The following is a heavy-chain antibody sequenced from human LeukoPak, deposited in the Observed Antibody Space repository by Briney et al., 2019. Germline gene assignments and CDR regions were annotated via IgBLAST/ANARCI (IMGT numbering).Heavy chain of an antibody. J-gene: IGHJ3*02. V-gene: IGHV3-9*01. CDR3: AKGAVIVVEDAFDI. CDR1: GFTFDDYA. CDR2: ISWNSGSI. Sequence: PGGSLRLSCAASGFTFDDYAMHWVRQAPGKGLEWVSGISWNSGSIGYADSVKGRFTISRDNAKNSLYLQMNSLRAEDTALYYCAKGAVIVVEDAFDIWGQGTMVTVSS. D-gene: IGHD3-22*01.